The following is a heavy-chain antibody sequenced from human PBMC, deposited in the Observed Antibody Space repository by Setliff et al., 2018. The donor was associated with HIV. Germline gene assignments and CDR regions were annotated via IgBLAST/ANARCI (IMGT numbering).Heavy chain of an antibody. J-gene: IGHJ4*02. D-gene: IGHD2-21*01. Sequence: SGPTLVNPTHTLKLTCTFSGFSLSATSMGVGSVRQPPGKALEWLALIYWDDDKRYSPSLESRLTITKDTSKNQVVLTMTNMDSVDTATYYCTHRRRDGFIPYWGQGTRVTVSS. CDR1: GFSLSATSMG. CDR2: IYWDDDK. V-gene: IGHV2-5*02. CDR3: THRRRDGFIPY.